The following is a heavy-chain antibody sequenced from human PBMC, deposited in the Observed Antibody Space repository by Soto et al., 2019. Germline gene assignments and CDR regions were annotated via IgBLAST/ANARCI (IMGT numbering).Heavy chain of an antibody. CDR1: GFTFSNAW. J-gene: IGHJ4*02. CDR2: IKSKTAGGTA. CDR3: ATGRFSSSLYFDY. D-gene: IGHD6-6*01. Sequence: EVQLVESGGGLVKPGGSLRISCAASGFTFSNAWMTWVRQAPGKGLEWVGRIKSKTAGGTADYAAPVKGRFTISRDDSKNTLYLQMNSLKTEDTAMYYCATGRFSSSLYFDYWGQGTLVTVSS. V-gene: IGHV3-15*01.